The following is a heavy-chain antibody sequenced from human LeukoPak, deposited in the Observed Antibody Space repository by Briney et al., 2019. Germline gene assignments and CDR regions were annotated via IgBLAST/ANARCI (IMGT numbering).Heavy chain of an antibody. CDR1: GGSFSGYY. J-gene: IGHJ4*02. V-gene: IGHV4-34*01. CDR3: ARALERDGYTAEYYFDY. Sequence: SETLSLTCAVYGGSFSGYYWSWIRQPLGKGLEWIGEINHSGSTNYNPSLKSRVTISVDTSKNQFSLKLSSVTAADTAVYYCARALERDGYTAEYYFDYWGLGTLVTVSS. CDR2: INHSGST. D-gene: IGHD5-12*01.